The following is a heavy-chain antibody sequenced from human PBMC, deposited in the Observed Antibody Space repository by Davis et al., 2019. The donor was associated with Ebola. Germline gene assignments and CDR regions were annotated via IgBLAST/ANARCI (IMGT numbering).Heavy chain of an antibody. CDR2: ISSSSSYI. J-gene: IGHJ4*02. CDR1: GFTFSSYS. Sequence: ESLKISCAASGFTFSSYSMNWVRQAPGKGLEWVSSISSSSSYIYYADSVKGRFTISRDNAKNSLYLQMNSRRAEDTAVYYCARESYYYDSSGYYYDFDYWGQGTLVTVSS. D-gene: IGHD3-22*01. CDR3: ARESYYYDSSGYYYDFDY. V-gene: IGHV3-21*01.